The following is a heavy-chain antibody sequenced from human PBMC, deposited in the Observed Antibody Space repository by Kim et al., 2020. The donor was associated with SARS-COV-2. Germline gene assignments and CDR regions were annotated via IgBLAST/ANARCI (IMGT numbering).Heavy chain of an antibody. CDR2: ISGSGGST. D-gene: IGHD6-19*01. V-gene: IGHV3-23*01. J-gene: IGHJ6*02. Sequence: GGSLRLSCAASGFTFSRYAMSWVRQAPGKGLEWVSVISGSGGSTYYEDSVKGRFTISRDNSKNTLYLQMNSLRAEDTAEYYCAKGRGQWLIYYYYGMGVWGQGTTVTVSS. CDR1: GFTFSRYA. CDR3: AKGRGQWLIYYYYGMGV.